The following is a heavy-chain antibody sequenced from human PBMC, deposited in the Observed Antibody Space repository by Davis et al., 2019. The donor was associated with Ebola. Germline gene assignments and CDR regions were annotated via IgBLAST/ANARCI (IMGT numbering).Heavy chain of an antibody. CDR3: ARDDQQLQTYYYYGMDV. CDR2: IWYDGSNK. CDR1: GFTFSSYA. J-gene: IGHJ6*02. V-gene: IGHV3-33*08. Sequence: PGGSLRLSCAASGFTFSSYAMHWVRQAPGKGLEWVAVIWYDGSNKYYADSVKGRFTISRDNSKNTLYLQMNSLRAEDTAVYYCARDDQQLQTYYYYGMDVWGQGTTVTVSS. D-gene: IGHD6-13*01.